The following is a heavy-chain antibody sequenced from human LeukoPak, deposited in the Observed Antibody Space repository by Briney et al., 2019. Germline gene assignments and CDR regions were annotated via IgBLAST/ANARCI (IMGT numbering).Heavy chain of an antibody. CDR1: GGSISSYY. J-gene: IGHJ4*02. CDR3: ARDGYYYDSSGYYEKMYYFDY. D-gene: IGHD3-22*01. CDR2: IYTSWST. Sequence: SETLSLTCTVSGGSISSYYWSWIRQPAGKGLEWIGRIYTSWSTNYNPSLKSRVTMSVDTSKNQFSLKLSSVTAADTAVYYCARDGYYYDSSGYYEKMYYFDYWGQGTLVTVSS. V-gene: IGHV4-4*07.